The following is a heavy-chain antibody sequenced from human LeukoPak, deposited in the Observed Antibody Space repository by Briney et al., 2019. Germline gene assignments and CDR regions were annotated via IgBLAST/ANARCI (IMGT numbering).Heavy chain of an antibody. CDR3: ARDQYYYDSSGSLFDY. CDR2: IYYSGST. V-gene: IGHV4-59*12. D-gene: IGHD3-22*01. J-gene: IGHJ4*02. CDR1: GGSIITSY. Sequence: PSETLSLTCTVSGGSIITSYWSWIRQPPGKGLEWIAYIYYSGSTNYNPSLKSRVTISVDMSKNQFSLKLSSVTAADTAVYYCARDQYYYDSSGSLFDYWGQGTLVTVSS.